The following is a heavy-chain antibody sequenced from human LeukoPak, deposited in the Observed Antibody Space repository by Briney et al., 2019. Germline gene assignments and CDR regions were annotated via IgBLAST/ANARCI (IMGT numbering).Heavy chain of an antibody. CDR1: GFSLSTSGMR. CDR2: IDWDDDK. Sequence: SGPTLVNPTQTLTLTCTFSGFSLSTSGMRVSWIRQPPGKALEWLARIDWDDDKYYSTSLKTRLTISKDTSKNQVVLTMTNMDPVDTATYYCARIRVDISGWYEDYWGQGTLVTVSS. CDR3: ARIRVDISGWYEDY. D-gene: IGHD6-19*01. J-gene: IGHJ4*02. V-gene: IGHV2-70*04.